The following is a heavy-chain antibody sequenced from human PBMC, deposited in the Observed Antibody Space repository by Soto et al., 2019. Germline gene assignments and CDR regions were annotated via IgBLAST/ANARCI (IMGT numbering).Heavy chain of an antibody. CDR2: IIPIFGTA. Sequence: QVQLVQSGAEVKKPGSSVKVSCKASGGTFSSYAISWVRQAPGQGLEWMGGIIPIFGTANYAQKFQGRVTITADESTSKAYMELSRLRSEDTAVYYCARDYGRSGKAPWDPNWFDPWGQGTLVTVSS. CDR1: GGTFSSYA. J-gene: IGHJ5*02. V-gene: IGHV1-69*01. D-gene: IGHD3-22*01. CDR3: ARDYGRSGKAPWDPNWFDP.